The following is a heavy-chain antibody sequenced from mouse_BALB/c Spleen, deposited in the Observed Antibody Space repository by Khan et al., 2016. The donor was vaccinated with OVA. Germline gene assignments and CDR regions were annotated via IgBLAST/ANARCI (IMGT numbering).Heavy chain of an antibody. CDR2: IYYSGTI. CDR1: GISITTGNYR. D-gene: IGHD1-1*01. V-gene: IGHV3-5*02. J-gene: IGHJ1*01. Sequence: EVQLVESGPGLVKPSQTVSLTCTVTGISITTGNYRWSWIRQFPGNKLEWIGNIYYSGTITYNPSLTSRTTITRDTSQSQFFLAMNSLTAEDTATYFCARDYGSLYWYFDVWGAGTTVTVSS. CDR3: ARDYGSLYWYFDV.